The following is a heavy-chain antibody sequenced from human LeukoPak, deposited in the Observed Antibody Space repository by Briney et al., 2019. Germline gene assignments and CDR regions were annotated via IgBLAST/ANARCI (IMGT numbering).Heavy chain of an antibody. CDR2: INSDGSST. CDR3: ARANNWNYPYYFDY. J-gene: IGHJ4*02. CDR1: GFTFSSYW. D-gene: IGHD1-7*01. V-gene: IGHV3-74*01. Sequence: GGSLRLSCAASGFTFSSYWMHWVRQAPGKGLVWVSRINSDGSSTSYADSVKGRFTISRDNAKNSLYLQMNSLRAEDTAVYYCARANNWNYPYYFDYWGQGTLVTVSS.